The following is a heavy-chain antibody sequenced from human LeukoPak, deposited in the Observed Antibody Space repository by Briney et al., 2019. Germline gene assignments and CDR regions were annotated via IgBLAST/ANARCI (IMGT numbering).Heavy chain of an antibody. Sequence: ASVKVSCKASGYTFTSYAMHWVRQAPGQRLEWMGWINAGNGNTKYSQKFQGRVTITRDTSESTAYMELSSLRSEDTAVYYCARDPCSSTSCYGNWFDPWGQGTLVTVSS. V-gene: IGHV1-3*01. J-gene: IGHJ5*02. CDR1: GYTFTSYA. CDR2: INAGNGNT. D-gene: IGHD2-2*01. CDR3: ARDPCSSTSCYGNWFDP.